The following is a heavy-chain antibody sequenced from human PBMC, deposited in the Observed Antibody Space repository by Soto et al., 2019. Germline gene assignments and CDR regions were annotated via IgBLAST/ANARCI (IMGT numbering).Heavy chain of an antibody. J-gene: IGHJ6*02. CDR3: ARDRSYHDILTGYYGSYYYYGMDV. CDR2: IIPIFGTA. CDR1: GGTFSSYA. Sequence: SVKVSCKASGGTFSSYAISWVRQAPGQGLEWMGGIIPIFGTANYAQKFQGRVTITADKSTSTAYMELSSLRSEDTAVYYCARDRSYHDILTGYYGSYYYYGMDVWGQGTTVTVSS. D-gene: IGHD3-9*01. V-gene: IGHV1-69*06.